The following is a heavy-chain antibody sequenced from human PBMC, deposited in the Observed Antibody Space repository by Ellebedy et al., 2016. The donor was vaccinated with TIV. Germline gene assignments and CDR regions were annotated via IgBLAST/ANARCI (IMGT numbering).Heavy chain of an antibody. V-gene: IGHV4-34*01. D-gene: IGHD3-10*01. Sequence: SETLSLTXAVYGGSFSGYYWSWIRQPPGKGLEWIGEINHSGSTNYNPSLKSRVTISVDTSKNQFSLKLSSVTAADTAVYYCARDPGDNWFDPWGQGTLVTVSS. CDR2: INHSGST. CDR3: ARDPGDNWFDP. J-gene: IGHJ5*02. CDR1: GGSFSGYY.